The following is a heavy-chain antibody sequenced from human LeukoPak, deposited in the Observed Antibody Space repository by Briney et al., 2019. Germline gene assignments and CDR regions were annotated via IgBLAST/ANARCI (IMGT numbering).Heavy chain of an antibody. D-gene: IGHD6-13*01. J-gene: IGHJ5*02. Sequence: GGSLRLSCAASGFTFSSYEMNWVCQAPGKGLEWVSYISSSGSTIYYADSVKGRFTISRDNAKNSLYLQMNSLRAEDTAVYYCAGHSNWDWFDPWGQGTLVTVSS. V-gene: IGHV3-48*03. CDR1: GFTFSSYE. CDR2: ISSSGSTI. CDR3: AGHSNWDWFDP.